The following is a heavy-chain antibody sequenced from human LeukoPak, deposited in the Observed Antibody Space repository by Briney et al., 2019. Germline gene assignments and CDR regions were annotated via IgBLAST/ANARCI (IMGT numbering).Heavy chain of an antibody. D-gene: IGHD2/OR15-2a*01. CDR1: GVSITNYY. Sequence: SETLSLTCTVSGVSITNYYWRWIRQPPGKGLEWIGYIYYSGSTKYYPSLKNRVSITVDTSKNQFSLKMNPVIATDTAVYYCARGGNSIWYRYQFDYWGQGTLVTVSS. J-gene: IGHJ4*02. CDR2: IYYSGST. CDR3: ARGGNSIWYRYQFDY. V-gene: IGHV4-59*01.